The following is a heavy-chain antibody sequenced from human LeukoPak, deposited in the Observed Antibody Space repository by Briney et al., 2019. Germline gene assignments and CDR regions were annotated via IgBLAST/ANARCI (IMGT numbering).Heavy chain of an antibody. D-gene: IGHD2-2*02. Sequence: GGSLRLSCAASGFNFDDYAMHWVRQAPGKGLEWVSGISWKSDNIGYADSVKGRFTISRDNAKNSLYLQMNGLRAEDTAFYYCVNDISSYQVLYLFEYWGQGTLVTVFS. J-gene: IGHJ4*02. CDR2: ISWKSDNI. CDR1: GFNFDDYA. CDR3: VNDISSYQVLYLFEY. V-gene: IGHV3-9*01.